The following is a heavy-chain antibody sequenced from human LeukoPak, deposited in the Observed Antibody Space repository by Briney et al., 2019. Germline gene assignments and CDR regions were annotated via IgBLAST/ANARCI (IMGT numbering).Heavy chain of an antibody. D-gene: IGHD1-14*01. CDR3: ARSAQYNLLPGYDY. V-gene: IGHV4-59*01. Sequence: SETLSLTCTVSGGSITTYYWSWIRQPPGKRLEWIGYIYHSGSTNYNPSLKSRVTISVDTSKNQFSLKLSSVTAADTAVYYCARSAQYNLLPGYDYWGQGTLVTVSS. CDR1: GGSITTYY. CDR2: IYHSGST. J-gene: IGHJ4*02.